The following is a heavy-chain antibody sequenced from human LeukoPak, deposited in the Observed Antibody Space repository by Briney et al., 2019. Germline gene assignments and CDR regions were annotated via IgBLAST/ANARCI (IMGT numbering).Heavy chain of an antibody. J-gene: IGHJ4*02. V-gene: IGHV3-48*01. Sequence: GGSLRLSCAASGFTFSSYSMNWVRQAPGKGLEWVSYIGSSDSTIYYADSVKGRFTISRDNGKNSLYLQTNSLRAEDTAVYYCARGFGMRQADYWGQGTLVTVSS. CDR1: GFTFSSYS. CDR2: IGSSDSTI. CDR3: ARGFGMRQADY. D-gene: IGHD3-10*01.